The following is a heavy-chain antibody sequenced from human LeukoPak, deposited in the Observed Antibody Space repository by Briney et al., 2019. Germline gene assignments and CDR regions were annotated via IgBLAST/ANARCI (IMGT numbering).Heavy chain of an antibody. D-gene: IGHD4-11*01. CDR2: INHSGST. J-gene: IGHJ6*03. CDR1: GGSFSGYY. V-gene: IGHV4-34*01. Sequence: SETLSLTCAVYGGSFSGYYWSWIRQPPGKGLEWIGEINHSGSTNYNPSLKSRVTISVDTSKNQFSLKLSSVTAADTAVYYCARGLSKRPDYYMDVWGKGTTVTVSS. CDR3: ARGLSKRPDYYMDV.